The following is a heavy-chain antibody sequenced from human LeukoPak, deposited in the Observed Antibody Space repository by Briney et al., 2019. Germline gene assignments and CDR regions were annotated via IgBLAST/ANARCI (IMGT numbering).Heavy chain of an antibody. CDR2: IYYSGST. CDR3: AREYVGYSSSWYTPHDAFDI. D-gene: IGHD6-13*01. V-gene: IGHV4-59*01. CDR1: GGSISSYY. Sequence: SETLSLTCTVSGGSISSYYWSWIRQPPGKGLEWIGYIYYSGSTNYNPSLKSRVTISVDTSKSQFSLKLSSVTAADTAVYYCAREYVGYSSSWYTPHDAFDIWGQGTMVTVSS. J-gene: IGHJ3*02.